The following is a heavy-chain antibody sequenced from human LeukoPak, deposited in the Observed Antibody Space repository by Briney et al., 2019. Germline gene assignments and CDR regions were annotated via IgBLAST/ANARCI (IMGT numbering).Heavy chain of an antibody. J-gene: IGHJ6*02. CDR1: GFTFSSYS. Sequence: GGSLRLSCAASGFTFSSYSMNWVRQAPGKGLEWVSYISSSSSTIYYADSVKGRFTISRDNAKNSLYLQMNSLRAEDTAVYYCAXXXTTVTNWIYYYYGMDVWGQGTTVTVSS. CDR2: ISSSSSTI. V-gene: IGHV3-48*01. D-gene: IGHD4-4*01. CDR3: AXXXTTVTNWIYYYYGMDV.